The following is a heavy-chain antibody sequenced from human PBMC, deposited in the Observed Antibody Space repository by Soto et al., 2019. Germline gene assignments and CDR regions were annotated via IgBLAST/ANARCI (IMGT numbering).Heavy chain of an antibody. CDR3: ARDFEYSSSFTNYGMDV. J-gene: IGHJ6*02. CDR2: ISAYNGNT. D-gene: IGHD6-6*01. V-gene: IGHV1-18*01. Sequence: GASVKVSCKASGYTFTSYGISWVRQAPGRGLEWMGWISAYNGNTNYAQKLQGRVTMTTDTSTSTAYMELRSLRSDDTAVYYCARDFEYSSSFTNYGMDVWGQGTTVTVSS. CDR1: GYTFTSYG.